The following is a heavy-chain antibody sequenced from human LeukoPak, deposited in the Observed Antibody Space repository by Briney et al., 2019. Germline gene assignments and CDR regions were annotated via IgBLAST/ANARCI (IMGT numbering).Heavy chain of an antibody. V-gene: IGHV3-30*02. J-gene: IGHJ4*02. CDR3: GSLPDLKN. CDR2: IRYDGSNK. D-gene: IGHD2-2*01. CDR1: GFTFSSYA. Sequence: GGSLRLSCAASGFTFSSYAMHWVRQAPGKGLEWVAFIRYDGSNKYYADSVKGRFTISRDNSKNTLYLQMNSLRAEDTAVYYCGSLPDLKNWGQGTLVTVSS.